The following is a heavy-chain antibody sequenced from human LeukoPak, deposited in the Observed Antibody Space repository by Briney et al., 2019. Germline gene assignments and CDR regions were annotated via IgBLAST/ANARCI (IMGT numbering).Heavy chain of an antibody. CDR1: GGSISSYY. CDR3: ARGLHYDILTGYYKGNWFDP. D-gene: IGHD3-9*01. Sequence: KASETLSLTCTVSGGSISSYYWSWIRQPAGKGLEWIGRIYTSGSTNYNPSLKSRVTISVDTSKNQFSLKLSSVTAADTAVYYCARGLHYDILTGYYKGNWFDPWGQGTLVTVSS. CDR2: IYTSGST. J-gene: IGHJ5*02. V-gene: IGHV4-4*07.